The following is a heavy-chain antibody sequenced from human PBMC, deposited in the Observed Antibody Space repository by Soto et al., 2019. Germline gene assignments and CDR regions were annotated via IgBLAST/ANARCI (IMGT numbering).Heavy chain of an antibody. Sequence: QVQMVESGGGVVQPGRSLRLSCAASGFTFSSYAMHWVRQAPGKGLEWVAVISYDGSNKYYADSVKGRFTISRDNSKNTLYLQMNSLRAEDTAVYYCARVVGVLRLGELSQYEAFDIWGQGTMVTVSS. V-gene: IGHV3-30-3*01. CDR3: ARVVGVLRLGELSQYEAFDI. D-gene: IGHD3-16*02. CDR1: GFTFSSYA. CDR2: ISYDGSNK. J-gene: IGHJ3*02.